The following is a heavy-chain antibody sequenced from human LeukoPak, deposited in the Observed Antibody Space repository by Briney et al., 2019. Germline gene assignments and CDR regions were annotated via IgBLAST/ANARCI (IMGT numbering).Heavy chain of an antibody. Sequence: SETLSLTCTVSGGSISSYYWSWIRQPAGKGLEWIGRIYSTGSTIYNPSLESRVTMSVDTSRNQLSLNLTSVTAANTAVYYCARDRGYCSGTTCYPRFDPWGQGTLVTVSS. CDR2: IYSTGST. J-gene: IGHJ5*02. CDR1: GGSISSYY. V-gene: IGHV4-4*07. D-gene: IGHD2-2*01. CDR3: ARDRGYCSGTTCYPRFDP.